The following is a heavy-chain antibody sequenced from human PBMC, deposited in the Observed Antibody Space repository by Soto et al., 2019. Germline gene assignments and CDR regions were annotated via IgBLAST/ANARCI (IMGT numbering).Heavy chain of an antibody. D-gene: IGHD4-17*01. J-gene: IGHJ4*02. V-gene: IGHV3-74*01. CDR1: GFTFSSYW. Sequence: GGSLRLSCAASGFTFSSYWMHWVRQAPGKGLVWVSHINSDGSSTSYADSVKGRFTISRDNAKNTLYLQMNSLRAEDTAVYYCARDPVGYGGNFDYWGQGTLVTVS. CDR2: INSDGSST. CDR3: ARDPVGYGGNFDY.